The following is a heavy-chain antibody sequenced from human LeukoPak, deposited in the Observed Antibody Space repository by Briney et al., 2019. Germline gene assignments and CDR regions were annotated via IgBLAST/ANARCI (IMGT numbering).Heavy chain of an antibody. V-gene: IGHV4-30-2*01. Sequence: SETLSLTCAVSGDSISSGGYSWSWIRQPPGKGLEWIAYIYHSGSTYYNPSLKSRVAMSVDRSKNQFSLKLSSVTAADTAMYYCARYDILSGTHDAFDIWGQGTMVTVSS. CDR2: IYHSGST. CDR3: ARYDILSGTHDAFDI. CDR1: GDSISSGGYS. D-gene: IGHD3-9*01. J-gene: IGHJ3*02.